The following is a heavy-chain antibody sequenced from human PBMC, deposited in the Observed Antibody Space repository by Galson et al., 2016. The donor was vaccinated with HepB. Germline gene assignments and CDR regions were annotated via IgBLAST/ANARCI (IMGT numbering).Heavy chain of an antibody. CDR1: GFTFTKYG. V-gene: IGHV3-33*01. D-gene: IGHD3-3*01. Sequence: SLRLSCAASGFTFTKYGMHWVRQAPGKGLEWVAFISYDGSMKSYSDSVKGRVTISRDTAKNTVDLQMNSLTAEDTAIYFCARDLNEHWSGTEEDYWGQGSLVTVSS. J-gene: IGHJ4*02. CDR2: ISYDGSMK. CDR3: ARDLNEHWSGTEEDY.